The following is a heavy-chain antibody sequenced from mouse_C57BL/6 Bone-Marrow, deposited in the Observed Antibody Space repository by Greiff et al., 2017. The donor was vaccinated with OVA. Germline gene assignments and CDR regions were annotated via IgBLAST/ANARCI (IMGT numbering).Heavy chain of an antibody. V-gene: IGHV1-53*01. D-gene: IGHD1-1*01. CDR2: INPSNGGT. CDR3: ARCPYGSSPCAMDY. J-gene: IGHJ4*01. Sequence: VQLQQSGTELVKPGASVKLSCKASGYTFTSYWMHWVKQRPGQGLEWIGNINPSNGGTNYNEKFKSKATLTVDKSSSTAYMHLSSLTSEDSEVYYCARCPYGSSPCAMDYWGQGTSVTVSS. CDR1: GYTFTSYW.